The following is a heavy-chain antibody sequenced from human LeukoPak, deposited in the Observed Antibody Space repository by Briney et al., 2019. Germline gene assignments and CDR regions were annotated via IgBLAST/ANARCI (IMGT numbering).Heavy chain of an antibody. D-gene: IGHD2-8*02. CDR2: IYNTVDV. CDR1: GGSIIGSY. CDR3: VRSRTFDSTGHNPTYYFDS. Sequence: PSETLSLTCTVSGGSIIGSYWTWIRQSPGGGLEYIGYIYNTVDVNYSPSLKSRVTISIDMSRSQFSLRLKSVTAADTAIYYCVRSRTFDSTGHNPTYYFDSWGQGALVTVSS. J-gene: IGHJ4*02. V-gene: IGHV4-59*01.